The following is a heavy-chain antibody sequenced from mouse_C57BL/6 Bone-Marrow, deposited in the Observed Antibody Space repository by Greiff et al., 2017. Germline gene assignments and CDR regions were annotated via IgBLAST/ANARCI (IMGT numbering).Heavy chain of an antibody. Sequence: QVQLQQPGAELVMPGASVKLSCKASGYTFTSYWMHWVKQRPGQGLEWIGEIDPSDSYTNYNQQFKGKSTLTVDKSSSTAYMQLISLTSEDSEVDDCARERGYARDYWGQGTSVTVSS. CDR1: GYTFTSYW. V-gene: IGHV1-69*01. J-gene: IGHJ4*01. CDR2: IDPSDSYT. CDR3: ARERGYARDY.